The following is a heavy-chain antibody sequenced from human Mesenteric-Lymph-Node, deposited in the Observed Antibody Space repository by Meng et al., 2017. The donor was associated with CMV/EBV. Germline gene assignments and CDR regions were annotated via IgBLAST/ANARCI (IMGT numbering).Heavy chain of an antibody. J-gene: IGHJ3*02. V-gene: IGHV1-18*01. Sequence: VKVSCKASGYTFTSYGISWVRQAPGQGLEWMGWISAYNGNTNYAQKLQGRVTMTTDTSTSTAYMELRSLRSDDTAVYYCARDVPFVVVPAAILDAFDIWGQGTMVTVSS. D-gene: IGHD2-2*02. CDR2: ISAYNGNT. CDR3: ARDVPFVVVPAAILDAFDI. CDR1: GYTFTSYG.